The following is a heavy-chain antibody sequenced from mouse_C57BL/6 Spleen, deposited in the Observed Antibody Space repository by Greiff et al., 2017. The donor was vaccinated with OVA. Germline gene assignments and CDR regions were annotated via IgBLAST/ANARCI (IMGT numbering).Heavy chain of an antibody. D-gene: IGHD1-1*01. V-gene: IGHV10-1*01. CDR2: IRSKSNNYAT. CDR1: GFSFNTYA. Sequence: EVKLMESGGGLVQPKGSLKLSCAASGFSFNTYAMNWVRQAPGKGLEWVARIRSKSNNYATYYADSVKDRFTISRDDSESMLYLQMNNLKTEDTAMYYCVSSYYYASFAYWGQGTLVTVSA. J-gene: IGHJ3*01. CDR3: VSSYYYASFAY.